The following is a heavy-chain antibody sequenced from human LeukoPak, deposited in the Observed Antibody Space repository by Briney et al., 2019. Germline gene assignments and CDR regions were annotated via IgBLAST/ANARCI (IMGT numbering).Heavy chain of an antibody. CDR2: INPNSGGT. V-gene: IGHV1-2*06. CDR3: ARGPHLAAAWVYYYYGMDV. CDR1: GYTFTGYY. D-gene: IGHD6-13*01. J-gene: IGHJ6*02. Sequence: ASVKVSCKASGYTFTGYYMHWVRRAPGQGLEWMGRINPNSGGTNYAQKFQGRVTMTRDTSISTAYMELSRLRSDDTAVYYCARGPHLAAAWVYYYYGMDVWGQGTTVTVSS.